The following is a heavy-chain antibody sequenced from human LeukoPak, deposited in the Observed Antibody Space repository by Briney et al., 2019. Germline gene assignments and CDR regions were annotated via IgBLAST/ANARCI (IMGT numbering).Heavy chain of an antibody. CDR1: GGSFSSHY. Sequence: SETLSLTCTVSGGSFSSHYYSWIRHRPPRGLEWKWYSYYTGSTNHNPSLKSRVTISVDTSKNQFSLKLTSVTATDTAVYYCGRVAGLYYEGSGYQWYFDLWGRGALLTVSS. D-gene: IGHD3-22*01. V-gene: IGHV4-59*11. CDR3: GRVAGLYYEGSGYQWYFDL. J-gene: IGHJ2*01. CDR2: SYYTGST.